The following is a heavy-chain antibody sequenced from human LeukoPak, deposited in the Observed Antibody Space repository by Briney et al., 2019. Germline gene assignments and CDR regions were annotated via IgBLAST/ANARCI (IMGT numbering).Heavy chain of an antibody. Sequence: SGGSLRLSCAASGFTFITHWMHWVRQAPGKGLVWVTRINSAGSSTSYAESVKGRFTISRDNAKNTLFLQMNSLRAEDTAVYYCAKDSRQNWFDPWGQGTLVTVSS. V-gene: IGHV3-74*01. J-gene: IGHJ5*02. D-gene: IGHD6-6*01. CDR1: GFTFITHW. CDR3: AKDSRQNWFDP. CDR2: INSAGSST.